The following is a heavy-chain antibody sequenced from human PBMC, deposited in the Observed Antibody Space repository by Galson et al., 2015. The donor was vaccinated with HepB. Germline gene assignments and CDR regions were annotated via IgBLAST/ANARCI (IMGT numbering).Heavy chain of an antibody. Sequence: LVKPTQTVTLTCTLSGLSLNTSGVGVGWIRQPPGKGLEWIGELHPSGSVYYNPSLAGRVTISGDTSKRQFSLNLISVTAPDTALYYCARGGDAYKVGNYWGQGTLVTVSS. CDR1: GLSLNTSGVG. D-gene: IGHD5-24*01. CDR3: ARGGDAYKVGNY. J-gene: IGHJ4*02. CDR2: LHPSGSV. V-gene: IGHV4-28*02.